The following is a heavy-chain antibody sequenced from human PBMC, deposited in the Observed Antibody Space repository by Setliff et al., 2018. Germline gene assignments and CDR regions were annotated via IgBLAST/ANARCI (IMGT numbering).Heavy chain of an antibody. J-gene: IGHJ4*02. V-gene: IGHV4-61*02. Sequence: PSETLSLTCAVSGGSLNSGSYYWSWIRQSTERGLEWLGRLHTSGSTNYNPSLKSRVTISVDTSKNQFSLNLSSVTAADTAVYFCARDNPIVGATDYWGQGILVTVSS. CDR1: GGSLNSGSYY. D-gene: IGHD1-26*01. CDR2: LHTSGST. CDR3: ARDNPIVGATDY.